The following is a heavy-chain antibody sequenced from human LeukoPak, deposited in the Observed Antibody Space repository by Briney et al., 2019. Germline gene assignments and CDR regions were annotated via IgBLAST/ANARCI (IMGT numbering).Heavy chain of an antibody. Sequence: SETLSLTCAVYGGSFSGYYWSWIRQPPGKGLEWIGEINHSGSTNYNPSLKSRITISVDTSKNQFSLKLSSVTAADTAVYYCARGQRARFGYWGQGTLVTVSS. V-gene: IGHV4-34*01. CDR3: ARGQRARFGY. CDR2: INHSGST. CDR1: GGSFSGYY. D-gene: IGHD6-25*01. J-gene: IGHJ4*02.